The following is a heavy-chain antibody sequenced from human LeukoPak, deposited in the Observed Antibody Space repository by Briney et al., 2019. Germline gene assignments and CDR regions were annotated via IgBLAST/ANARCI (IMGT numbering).Heavy chain of an antibody. V-gene: IGHV3-20*04. Sequence: GGSLRLSCAASGFTFHYDGLAWVRQAPGKGLEWVSGINWKGSTTGYADSVQGRFTISRDNARNSLYLQMDSLRVEDTALYYCATAAGGEGYWGQGTLVTVSS. J-gene: IGHJ4*02. D-gene: IGHD6-13*01. CDR2: INWKGSTT. CDR3: ATAAGGEGY. CDR1: GFTFHYDG.